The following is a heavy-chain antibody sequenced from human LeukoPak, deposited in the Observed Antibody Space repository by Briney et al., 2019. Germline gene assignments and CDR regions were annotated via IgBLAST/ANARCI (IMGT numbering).Heavy chain of an antibody. CDR2: IYYSGST. CDR3: ARLVPTTHSIDY. CDR1: GGSISSYY. V-gene: IGHV4-59*08. Sequence: PSETLSLTCTVSGGSISSYYWSWIRQPPGKGLEWIGYIYYSGSTNYNPSLKSRVTISVDTSKNQFSLKLSSVTAADTAVYYCARLVPTTHSIDYWGQGTLVTVSS. D-gene: IGHD1-1*01. J-gene: IGHJ4*02.